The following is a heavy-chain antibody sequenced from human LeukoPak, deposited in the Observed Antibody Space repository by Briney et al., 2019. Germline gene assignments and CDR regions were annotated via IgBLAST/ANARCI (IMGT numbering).Heavy chain of an antibody. Sequence: SETLSLTCTVPGGSISSSSYYWAWIRQPPGKGLEWIGSIYYTGSTYYNPPLKSRVTISVDTSKNQFSLNLSSVTAADTSVYYCARQPVLGVFPHLGWLDPWGQGTLVTVSS. CDR2: IYYTGST. CDR1: GGSISSSSYY. V-gene: IGHV4-39*01. CDR3: ARQPVLGVFPHLGWLDP. D-gene: IGHD3-16*01. J-gene: IGHJ5*02.